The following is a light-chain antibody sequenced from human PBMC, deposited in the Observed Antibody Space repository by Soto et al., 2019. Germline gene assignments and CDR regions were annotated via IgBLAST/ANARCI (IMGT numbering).Light chain of an antibody. CDR1: QSVSSY. V-gene: IGKV3-11*01. Sequence: EIVLTQSPATLYLSPGERATLSCRASQSVSSYLAWYQQKPGQAPRLLIYDASNRATGIPARFSGSGPGTDVTLTISSREPGDFAVYYCQQRSKWPPYTFGQGTKLEIK. J-gene: IGKJ2*01. CDR3: QQRSKWPPYT. CDR2: DAS.